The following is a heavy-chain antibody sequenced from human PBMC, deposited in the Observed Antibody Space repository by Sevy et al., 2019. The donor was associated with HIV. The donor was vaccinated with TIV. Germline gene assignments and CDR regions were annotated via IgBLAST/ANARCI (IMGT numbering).Heavy chain of an antibody. CDR3: ANDYSSGWYGDYYGMDV. V-gene: IGHV3-30*02. J-gene: IGHJ6*02. CDR2: IHYKGSDK. Sequence: GGSLRLSCAASGFIFSSFGMHWVRQAPGKGLEWVAFIHYKGSDKYYADAVKGRYTISRDNSKNTVYLQMISLRGEDTAVYDGANDYSSGWYGDYYGMDVRGQGTLVTVSS. CDR1: GFIFSSFG. D-gene: IGHD6-19*01.